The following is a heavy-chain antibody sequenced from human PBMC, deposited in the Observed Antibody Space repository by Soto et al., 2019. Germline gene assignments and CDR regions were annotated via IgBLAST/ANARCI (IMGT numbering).Heavy chain of an antibody. CDR3: AKLVRDDVRRSDLDH. V-gene: IGHV4-31*03. D-gene: IGHD3-16*01. CDR1: GGSISSGGYY. CDR2: IYYSGST. J-gene: IGHJ4*02. Sequence: SETLSLTCTVSGGSISSGGYYWSWIRQHPGKGLEWIGYIYYSGSTYYNPSLKSRVTISVDTSKNQFSLNLRSVTAADSGVYYCAKLVRDDVRRSDLDHWGQGTLVTVSS.